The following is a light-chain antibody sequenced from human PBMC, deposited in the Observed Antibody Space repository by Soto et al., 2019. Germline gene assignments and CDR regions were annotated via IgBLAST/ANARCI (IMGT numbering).Light chain of an antibody. J-gene: IGKJ4*01. V-gene: IGKV4-1*01. Sequence: DIVMTQSPDSLDVSLGERATINCKSSQTVLYSSNNKNYLAWYQQKPGQPPKLLIYWASTRQSGVPDRFSGSGSGTDSTLTISSLQAEDVAVYYCQQYYSTPLTFGGGTKVELK. CDR2: WAS. CDR3: QQYYSTPLT. CDR1: QTVLYSSNNKNY.